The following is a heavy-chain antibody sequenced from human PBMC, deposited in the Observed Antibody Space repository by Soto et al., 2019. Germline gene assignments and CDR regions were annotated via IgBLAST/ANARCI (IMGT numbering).Heavy chain of an antibody. CDR2: IYYSGST. J-gene: IGHJ3*02. D-gene: IGHD2-2*01. Sequence: SETLSLTCTVSGGSISSGGYYWSWIRQHPGKGLEWIGYIYYSGSTYYNPSLKSRVTISVDTSKNQFSLKLSSVTAADTAVYYCARDAAVVVPAARGAFDIWGQGTMVTVSS. CDR1: GGSISSGGYY. CDR3: ARDAAVVVPAARGAFDI. V-gene: IGHV4-31*03.